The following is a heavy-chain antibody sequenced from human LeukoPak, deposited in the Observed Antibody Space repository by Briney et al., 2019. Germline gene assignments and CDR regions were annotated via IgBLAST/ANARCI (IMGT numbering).Heavy chain of an antibody. D-gene: IGHD3-10*01. CDR2: INLGGST. Sequence: SETLSLTCAVYGGSFSGYYWNWIRQPPGLGLEWLGEINLGGSTSYNPSLKSRVTISVDTSKNQFSLKLTSVTAADTAVYYCARGGQSVRFGELFEWFDPWGQGTLVTVS. CDR1: GGSFSGYY. CDR3: ARGGQSVRFGELFEWFDP. J-gene: IGHJ5*02. V-gene: IGHV4-34*01.